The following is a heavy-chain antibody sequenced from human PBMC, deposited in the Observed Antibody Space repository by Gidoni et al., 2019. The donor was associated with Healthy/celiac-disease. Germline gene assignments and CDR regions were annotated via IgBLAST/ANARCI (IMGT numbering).Heavy chain of an antibody. CDR1: GFTFSSYS. D-gene: IGHD4-17*01. CDR2: ISSSSSYI. CDR3: ARDYYGDFYFDY. J-gene: IGHJ4*02. V-gene: IGHV3-21*01. Sequence: EVQLVESGGGLVKPGGSLRLSCAASGFTFSSYSMNWVRQAPGKGLEWVSSISSSSSYIYYADSVKGRFTISRDNVKNSLYLQMNSLRAEDTAVYYCARDYYGDFYFDYWGQGTLVTVSS.